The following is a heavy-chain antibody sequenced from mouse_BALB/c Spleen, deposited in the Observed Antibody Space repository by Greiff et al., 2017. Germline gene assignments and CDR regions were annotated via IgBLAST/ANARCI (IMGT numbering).Heavy chain of an antibody. D-gene: IGHD1-1*01. J-gene: IGHJ2*01. CDR3: ARVITTVVGSFDY. CDR1: GFTFSSFG. CDR2: ISSGSSTI. V-gene: IGHV5-17*02. Sequence: DVMLVESGGGLVQPGGSRKLSCAASGFTFSSFGMHWVRQAPEKGLEWVAYISSGSSTIYYADTVKGRFTISRDNPKNTLFLQMTSLRSEDTAMYYCARVITTVVGSFDYWGQGTTLTVSS.